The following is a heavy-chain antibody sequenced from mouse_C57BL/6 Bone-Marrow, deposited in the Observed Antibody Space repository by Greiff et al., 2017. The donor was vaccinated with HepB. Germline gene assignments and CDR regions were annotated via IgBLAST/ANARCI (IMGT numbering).Heavy chain of an antibody. CDR3: AREGAYYSNPYYFDY. D-gene: IGHD2-5*01. Sequence: EVHLVESGGGLVKPGGSLKLSCAASGFTFSSYAMSWVRQTPEKRLEWVATISDGGSYTYYPDNVKGRFTISRDNAKNNLYLQMSHLKSEDTAMYYCAREGAYYSNPYYFDYWGQGTTLTVSS. J-gene: IGHJ2*01. V-gene: IGHV5-4*01. CDR1: GFTFSSYA. CDR2: ISDGGSYT.